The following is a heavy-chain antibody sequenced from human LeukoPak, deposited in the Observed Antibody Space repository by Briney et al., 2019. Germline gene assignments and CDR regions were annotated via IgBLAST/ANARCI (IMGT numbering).Heavy chain of an antibody. CDR1: GGSISSSSYY. V-gene: IGHV4-39*01. Sequence: SETLSLTCTLSGGSISSSSYYWGWIRQPPGEGLECIGSIHYSGITYYHPSLKSRVTISVDTSRNQLSLKLSSATAADTAVYYCAKNSGDYPLDYWGQGTLVTVSS. D-gene: IGHD1-26*01. CDR3: AKNSGDYPLDY. CDR2: IHYSGIT. J-gene: IGHJ4*02.